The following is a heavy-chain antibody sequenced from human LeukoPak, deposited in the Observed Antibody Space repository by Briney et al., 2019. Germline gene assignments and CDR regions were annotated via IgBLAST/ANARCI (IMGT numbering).Heavy chain of an antibody. J-gene: IGHJ4*02. CDR3: ARETYDYVWGSYRYWYFDY. CDR1: GFTVSSNY. V-gene: IGHV3-66*01. Sequence: GGSLRLSCAASGFTVSSNYMSWVRQAPGKGLEWVSVIYSGGSTYYADSVKGRFTISRDNSKNTLYLQMNSLRAEDTAVYYCARETYDYVWGSYRYWYFDYWGQGTLVTVPS. CDR2: IYSGGST. D-gene: IGHD3-16*02.